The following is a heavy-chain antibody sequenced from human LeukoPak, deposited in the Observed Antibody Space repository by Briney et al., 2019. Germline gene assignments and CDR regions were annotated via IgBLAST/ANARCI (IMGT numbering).Heavy chain of an antibody. D-gene: IGHD6-13*01. V-gene: IGHV4-34*01. J-gene: IGHJ4*02. CDR1: GGSFSGYY. CDR2: INHSGST. Sequence: PSETLPLTCAVYGGSFSGYYWSWIRQPPGKGLEWIGEINHSGSTNYNPSLKSRVTISVDTSKNQFSLKLSSVTAADTAVYYCARVRIGYSSSWYYFDYWGQGTLVTVSS. CDR3: ARVRIGYSSSWYYFDY.